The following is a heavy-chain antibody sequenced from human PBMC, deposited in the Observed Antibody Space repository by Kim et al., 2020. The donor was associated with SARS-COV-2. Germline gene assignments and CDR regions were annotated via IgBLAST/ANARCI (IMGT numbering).Heavy chain of an antibody. J-gene: IGHJ4*02. Sequence: SETLSLTCAVYGGSFSGYYWSWIRQPPGKGLEWIGEINHSGSTNYNPSLKSRVTISVDTSKNQFSLKLSSVTAADTAVYYCARGGVRYFDWLFPLDYWGQGTLVTVYS. CDR1: GGSFSGYY. CDR2: INHSGST. D-gene: IGHD3-9*01. CDR3: ARGGVRYFDWLFPLDY. V-gene: IGHV4-34*01.